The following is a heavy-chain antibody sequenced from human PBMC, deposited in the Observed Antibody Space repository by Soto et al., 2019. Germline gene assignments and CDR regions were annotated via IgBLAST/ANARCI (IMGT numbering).Heavy chain of an antibody. J-gene: IGHJ6*02. Sequence: QLQLQESGPGQVKPSETLSLTCTVSGGSISSSSYYWGWIRQPPGKGLEWIGSIYYSGSTYYNPSLKSRVTISVDTSKNQFSLKLSSVTAADTAVYYCARHGGTVTDRLYYYYGMDVWGQGTTVTVSS. CDR3: ARHGGTVTDRLYYYYGMDV. CDR2: IYYSGST. D-gene: IGHD4-4*01. V-gene: IGHV4-39*01. CDR1: GGSISSSSYY.